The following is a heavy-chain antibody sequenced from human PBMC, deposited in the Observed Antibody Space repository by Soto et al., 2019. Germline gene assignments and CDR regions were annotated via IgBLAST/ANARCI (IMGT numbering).Heavy chain of an antibody. J-gene: IGHJ5*02. CDR1: GGSISSGGYY. CDR3: ARGWGEDSSSWAQKYNWFDR. Sequence: QVQLQESGPGLVKPSQTLSLTCTVSGGSISSGGYYWSWIRQHPGKGLEWIGYIYYSGSTYYNPSLKSRVTVSVDTSKHQFSLKLRSVTAADTAVYYCARGWGEDSSSWAQKYNWFDRWGQGTLVTVSS. CDR2: IYYSGST. D-gene: IGHD6-13*01. V-gene: IGHV4-31*03.